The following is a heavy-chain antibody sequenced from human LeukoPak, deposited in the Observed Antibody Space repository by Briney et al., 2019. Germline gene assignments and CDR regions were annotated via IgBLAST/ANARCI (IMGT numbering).Heavy chain of an antibody. J-gene: IGHJ5*02. CDR2: INTNTGNP. V-gene: IGHV7-4-1*02. D-gene: IGHD3-10*01. CDR3: AREFYSMVRFSQTPGNWFDP. CDR1: GGTFSSYA. Sequence: ASVKVSCKASGGTFSSYAISWVRQAPGQGLEWMGWINTNTGNPTYAQGFTGRFVFSLDTSVSTAYLQISSLKAEDTAVYYCAREFYSMVRFSQTPGNWFDPWGQGTLVTVSS.